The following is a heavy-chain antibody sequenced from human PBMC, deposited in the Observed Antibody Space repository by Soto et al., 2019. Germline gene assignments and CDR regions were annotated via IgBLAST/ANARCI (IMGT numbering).Heavy chain of an antibody. Sequence: ASVKVSCKASGYTFTGYYMHWVRQAPGQGLEWMGWINPNSGGTNYAQKFQGWVTMTRDTSISTAYMELSRLRSDDTAVYYCARESEQQLVRLFDYWGQGTLVTVSS. CDR2: INPNSGGT. CDR3: ARESEQQLVRLFDY. D-gene: IGHD6-13*01. J-gene: IGHJ4*02. V-gene: IGHV1-2*04. CDR1: GYTFTGYY.